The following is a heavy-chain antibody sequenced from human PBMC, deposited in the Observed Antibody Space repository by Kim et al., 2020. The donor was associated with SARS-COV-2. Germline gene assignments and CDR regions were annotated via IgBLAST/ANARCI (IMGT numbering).Heavy chain of an antibody. CDR2: LNSGGDT. CDR1: GFNVSGNF. D-gene: IGHD6-19*01. Sequence: GGSLRLSCAASGFNVSGNFMNWVRQAPGKGLEWVSVLNSGGDTYYADSVKGRFSNSRDNSKNTLYLQMNSLRAEDTAVYXCARGKSSGWFLQYFQYWGQGXXVTVSS. CDR3: ARGKSSGWFLQYFQY. J-gene: IGHJ1*01. V-gene: IGHV3-53*01.